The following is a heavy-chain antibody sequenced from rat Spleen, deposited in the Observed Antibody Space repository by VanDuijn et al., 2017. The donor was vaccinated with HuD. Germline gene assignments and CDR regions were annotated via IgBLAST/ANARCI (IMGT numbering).Heavy chain of an antibody. CDR1: GFSLTSYG. D-gene: IGHD1-11*01. J-gene: IGHJ3*01. Sequence: QVQLKESGPGLVQPSQTLSLTCTVSGFSLTSYGVSWVRQPPGKGLEWIAGISSGGNTYHNSVLKSRLSISRDTSKSQVFLKMSSLQTDDTAIFFCARSYGGYTQHWFPYWGQGTLVTVSS. CDR2: ISSGGNT. V-gene: IGHV2S8*01. CDR3: ARSYGGYTQHWFPY.